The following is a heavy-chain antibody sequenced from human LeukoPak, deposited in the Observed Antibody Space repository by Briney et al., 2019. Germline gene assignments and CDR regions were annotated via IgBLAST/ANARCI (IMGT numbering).Heavy chain of an antibody. CDR1: GFTFSDHY. Sequence: HTGGSLRLSCAASGFTFSDHYMDWVRQAPGKGLEWVGRIRNKADSYTTEYAASVKGRFTISRDDAKNSLYLQMNSLRTEDTALYYCAKDLVGYSNNWPIDYWGQGTLVTVSS. J-gene: IGHJ4*02. D-gene: IGHD6-13*01. V-gene: IGHV3-72*01. CDR3: AKDLVGYSNNWPIDY. CDR2: IRNKADSYTT.